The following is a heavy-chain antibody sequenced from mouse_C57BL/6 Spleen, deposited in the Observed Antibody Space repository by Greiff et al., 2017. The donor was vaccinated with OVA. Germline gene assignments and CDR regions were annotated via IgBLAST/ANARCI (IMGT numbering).Heavy chain of an antibody. CDR1: GYSFTGYY. CDR3: ARWVYGSSFDY. D-gene: IGHD1-1*01. Sequence: VQLKESGPELVKPGASVKISCKASGYSFTGYYMHWVKQSSEKSLEWIGEINPSTGGTSYNQKFKGKATLTVDKSSSTAYMQLKGLTTEDSAVYYCARWVYGSSFDYWGQGTTLTVSS. J-gene: IGHJ2*01. V-gene: IGHV1-43*01. CDR2: INPSTGGT.